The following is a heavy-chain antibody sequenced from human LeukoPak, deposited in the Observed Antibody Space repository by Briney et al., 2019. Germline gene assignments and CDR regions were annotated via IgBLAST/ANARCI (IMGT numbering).Heavy chain of an antibody. V-gene: IGHV3-7*01. CDR3: ARVNPYYDFWSGYYTASDAFDI. D-gene: IGHD3-3*01. CDR2: IKQDGREK. Sequence: GGSLRLSCAASGFTFSSYWMSWVRQAPGKGLEWVANIKQDGREKYYVDSVKGRFTISRDNAQSSLYLQMNSLRAEDTAVYYCARVNPYYDFWSGYYTASDAFDIWGQGTMVTVSS. CDR1: GFTFSSYW. J-gene: IGHJ3*02.